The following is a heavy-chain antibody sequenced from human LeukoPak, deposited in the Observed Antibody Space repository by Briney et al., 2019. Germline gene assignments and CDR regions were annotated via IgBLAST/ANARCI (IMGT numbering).Heavy chain of an antibody. CDR2: FYYTGST. CDR1: GGSISSNGYY. J-gene: IGHJ3*02. Sequence: PSETLSLTCTLSGGSISSNGYYWGWIRQPPGKGLEWIGSFYYTGSTFYSPSLKSRVTISVDTSKNQFSLKLSSVTAADTAVYYCARRSGTYHAFDIWGQGTMVTVSS. D-gene: IGHD1-26*01. CDR3: ARRSGTYHAFDI. V-gene: IGHV4-39*01.